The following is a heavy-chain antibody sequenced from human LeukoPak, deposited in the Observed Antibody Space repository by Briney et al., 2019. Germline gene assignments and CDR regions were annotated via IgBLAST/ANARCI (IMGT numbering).Heavy chain of an antibody. J-gene: IGHJ4*02. CDR1: GGTFSSYA. CDR3: ASSPRSSGRKGGFDY. V-gene: IGHV1-69*05. Sequence: SVKVSCKASGGTFSSYAISWVRQAPGQGLEWMGRIIPIFGTANYAQKFQGGVTITTDESTSTAYMELSSLRSEDTAVYYCASSPRSSGRKGGFDYWGQGTLVTVSS. D-gene: IGHD6-19*01. CDR2: IIPIFGTA.